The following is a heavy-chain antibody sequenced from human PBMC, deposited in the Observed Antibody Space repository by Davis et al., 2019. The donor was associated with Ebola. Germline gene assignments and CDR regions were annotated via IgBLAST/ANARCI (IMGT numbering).Heavy chain of an antibody. CDR1: GYTFTGYY. V-gene: IGHV1-2*06. CDR3: ARSWKEGIIMIVVGQLDR. CDR2: INPNSGGT. J-gene: IGHJ5*02. Sequence: ASVKVSCKASGYTFTGYYMHWVRQAPGQGLEWMGRINPNSGGTNYAQKFQGRVTITRDTSASTVYMELSDLRSEDTAVYYCARSWKEGIIMIVVGQLDRWGQGTLVSVSS. D-gene: IGHD3-22*01.